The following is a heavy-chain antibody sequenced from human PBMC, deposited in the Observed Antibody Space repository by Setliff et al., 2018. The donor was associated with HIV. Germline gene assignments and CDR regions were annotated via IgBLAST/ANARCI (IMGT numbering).Heavy chain of an antibody. J-gene: IGHJ6*02. V-gene: IGHV3-74*01. CDR1: GFTFSDYW. D-gene: IGHD3-22*01. CDR3: TRDSYYPDSSGVFYYYGWDV. Sequence: PGGSLRLSCVASGFTFSDYWMHWVRQAPGKGLLWVARVNLDGTYIHYADSVKGRFTISRDNAKNTLHLQMNSLRAEDTAVYYCTRDSYYPDSSGVFYYYGWDVWGQGTTVTVSS. CDR2: VNLDGTYI.